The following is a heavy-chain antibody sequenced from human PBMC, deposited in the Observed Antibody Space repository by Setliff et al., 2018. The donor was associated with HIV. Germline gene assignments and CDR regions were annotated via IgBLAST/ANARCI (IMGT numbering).Heavy chain of an antibody. Sequence: ETLSLTCTVSGGSISGHYWSWIRQPPGKGLEWIAYIFYTGSTNYNPSLKSRVTISVDTSKNQFFLKLSSVTAADTAVYYCVRGYCSSTTCYDDYWGQGTLVTVSS. CDR3: VRGYCSSTTCYDDY. V-gene: IGHV4-59*11. CDR1: GGSISGHY. J-gene: IGHJ4*02. CDR2: IFYTGST. D-gene: IGHD2-2*01.